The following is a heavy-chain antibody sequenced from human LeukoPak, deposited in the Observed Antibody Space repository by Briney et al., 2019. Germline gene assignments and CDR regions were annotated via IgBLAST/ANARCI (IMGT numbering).Heavy chain of an antibody. CDR2: TNHSGST. CDR1: GGSFSGYY. V-gene: IGHV4-34*01. D-gene: IGHD3-10*01. Sequence: SETLSLTCAVYGGSFSGYYWSWIRQPPGKGLEWIGETNHSGSTNYNPSLKSRVTISVDTSKNQFSLKLSSVTAADTAVYYCARESQSVLWFGVHLWGHGTLVTVSS. CDR3: ARESQSVLWFGVHL. J-gene: IGHJ4*01.